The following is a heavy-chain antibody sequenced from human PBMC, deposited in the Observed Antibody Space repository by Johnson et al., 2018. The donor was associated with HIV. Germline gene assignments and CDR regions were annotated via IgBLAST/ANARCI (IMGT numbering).Heavy chain of an antibody. CDR2: IKSKTDGGTT. J-gene: IGHJ3*02. Sequence: VQLVESGGGLVKPGGSLRLSCVASGFTFSNAWMSWVRQAPGKGLEWVGRIKSKTDGGTTDYAAPVKGRFTISRDNANNSLYVQMNSLRAEDTAVYYCARGRGALDIWGQGTMVTVSS. V-gene: IGHV3-15*01. CDR3: ARGRGALDI. CDR1: GFTFSNAW. D-gene: IGHD3-16*01.